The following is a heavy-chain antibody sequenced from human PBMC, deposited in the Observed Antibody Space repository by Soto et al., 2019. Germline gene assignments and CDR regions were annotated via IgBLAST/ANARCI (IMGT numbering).Heavy chain of an antibody. CDR3: ARNPYYDYVWGSYRDKDFDY. Sequence: GGSLRLSCAASGFTFSSYSMNWVRQAPGKGMEWVSYISSSSSTIYYAESVKGRFTISRDNAKNSLYLQMNSLRAEDTDVFYCARNPYYDYVWGSYRDKDFDYWGQGT. J-gene: IGHJ4*02. D-gene: IGHD3-16*02. CDR1: GFTFSSYS. CDR2: ISSSSSTI. V-gene: IGHV3-48*01.